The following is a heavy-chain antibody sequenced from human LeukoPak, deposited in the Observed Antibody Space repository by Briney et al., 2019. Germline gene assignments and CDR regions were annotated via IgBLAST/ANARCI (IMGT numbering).Heavy chain of an antibody. CDR3: ARGTVTTTFDP. D-gene: IGHD4-17*01. J-gene: IGHJ5*02. V-gene: IGHV1-2*02. Sequence: ASVKLSCKASGYTFTGYYMHWVRQAPGQGLEWMGWINPNSGGTNYAQKVQGRVTMTRDTPISTAYMELSRLRSDDTAVYYCARGTVTTTFDPWGQGTLVTVS. CDR2: INPNSGGT. CDR1: GYTFTGYY.